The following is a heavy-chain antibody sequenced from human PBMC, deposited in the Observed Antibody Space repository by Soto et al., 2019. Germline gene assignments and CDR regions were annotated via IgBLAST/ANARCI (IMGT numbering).Heavy chain of an antibody. CDR2: ISAYNGNT. CDR1: GYTFTNYG. Sequence: QVQLGQSGAEVKKPGASVKVSCKASGYTFTNYGISWVRQAPGQGLEWMGWISAYNGNTNYAQKLQGRVTLTTDTSTSPAYRELRRLRSDDTAVYYGARDSPPVAYWGQGTLVTFSS. V-gene: IGHV1-18*01. CDR3: ARDSPPVAY. J-gene: IGHJ4*02.